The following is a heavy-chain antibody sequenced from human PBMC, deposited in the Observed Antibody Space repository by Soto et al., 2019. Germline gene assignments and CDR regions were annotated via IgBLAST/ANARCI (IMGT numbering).Heavy chain of an antibody. CDR1: GFTFSSYW. CDR3: ARAFASVVPPAY. Sequence: EVQLVESGGDLVHPGGSLRLSCAASGFTFSSYWRYWVRQAAGKGLVWVSRINGDGSYTSYVDSVNVRFTMSRDNAKNTLYLQMSGLRVAETAVSYCARAFASVVPPAYWGQATLVTVSS. D-gene: IGHD2-2*01. J-gene: IGHJ4*02. V-gene: IGHV3-74*01. CDR2: INGDGSYT.